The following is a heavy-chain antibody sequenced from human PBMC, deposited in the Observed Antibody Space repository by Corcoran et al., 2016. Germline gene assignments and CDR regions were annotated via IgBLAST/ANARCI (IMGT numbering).Heavy chain of an antibody. CDR1: GYSFTSYW. D-gene: IGHD3-10*01. CDR3: ARHGDGYYGSGSYGAY. Sequence: EVQLVQSGAEVKTLGESLKISCKGSGYSFTSYWIGWVRQMPGKGLEWMGIIYPGDSDTRYRPSFQGQGTISADKSISTAYLQWSSLKASDTAMDYCARHGDGYYGSGSYGAYWGQGTLVTVSS. V-gene: IGHV5-51*01. J-gene: IGHJ4*02. CDR2: IYPGDSDT.